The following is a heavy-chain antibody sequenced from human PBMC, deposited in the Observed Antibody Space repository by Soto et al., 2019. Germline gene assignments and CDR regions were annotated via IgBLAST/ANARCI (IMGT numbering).Heavy chain of an antibody. D-gene: IGHD6-19*01. CDR3: ARVVEVAGTKRLNFDY. CDR1: GGSISSGGYY. V-gene: IGHV4-31*03. Sequence: QVQLQESGPGLVKPSQTLSLTCTVSGGSISSGGYYWSWIRQHPGKGLEWIGYIYYSGSTYYNPSLKSRVTISVDTSKNQFSLKLSAVTAADTAVYYCARVVEVAGTKRLNFDYWGQGTLVTVSS. CDR2: IYYSGST. J-gene: IGHJ4*02.